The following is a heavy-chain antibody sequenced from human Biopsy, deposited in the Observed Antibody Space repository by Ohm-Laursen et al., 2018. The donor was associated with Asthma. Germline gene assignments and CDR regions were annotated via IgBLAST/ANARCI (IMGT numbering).Heavy chain of an antibody. CDR2: ISYSGST. CDR1: GGSVSSGSYY. Sequence: TLSLTWPVSGGSVSSGSYYWSWIRQPPGKGLAWVSYISYSGSTDYNPSLKSRLTISMDTSKNQFSLKLSSVIAADTAVYYCARVPTTLRYFDLWGRGTLVTVSS. CDR3: ARVPTTLRYFDL. D-gene: IGHD2-15*01. J-gene: IGHJ2*01. V-gene: IGHV4-61*01.